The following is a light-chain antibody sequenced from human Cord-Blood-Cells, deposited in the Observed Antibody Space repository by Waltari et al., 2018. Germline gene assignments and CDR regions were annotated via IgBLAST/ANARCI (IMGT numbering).Light chain of an antibody. CDR3: QQYDNLPRVT. V-gene: IGKV1-33*01. CDR1: QDISNY. J-gene: IGKJ2*01. CDR2: DAS. Sequence: DIQMTQSPSSLSASVGDRVTITCQASQDISNYLNWYQQKPGKAPKLLIYDASNLETGVPSRFSGSGSGTDFTFTISILQPEDIATYYCQQYDNLPRVTFGQGTKLEIK.